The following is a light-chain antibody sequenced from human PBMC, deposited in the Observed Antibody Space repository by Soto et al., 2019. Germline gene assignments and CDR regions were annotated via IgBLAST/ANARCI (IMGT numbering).Light chain of an antibody. CDR1: QSISSW. CDR2: KAS. CDR3: QQYNSSIP. Sequence: DIQMTQSPSTLSASVGDRVTITCRASQSISSWLAWYQQKPGKAPKLLIYKASSLESGVPTRFSGSGSGTEFTLTISSLQPDDFATYYCQQYNSSIPFGPGTKVAIK. V-gene: IGKV1-5*03. J-gene: IGKJ3*01.